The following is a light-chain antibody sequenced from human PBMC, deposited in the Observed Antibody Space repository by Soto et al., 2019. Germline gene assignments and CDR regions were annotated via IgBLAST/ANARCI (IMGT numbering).Light chain of an antibody. CDR3: QQYNHWPRT. CDR2: GAS. Sequence: IVFTPFPPPLALSPGERATLSCRASQFIPIHLAWYQQKPGQPPRLLIYGASSRATGIPDRFSGSGSGTEFTLTISSLQSEDFAVYYCQQYNHWPRTFGQGTKVDIK. J-gene: IGKJ1*01. CDR1: QFIPIH. V-gene: IGKV3D-15*01.